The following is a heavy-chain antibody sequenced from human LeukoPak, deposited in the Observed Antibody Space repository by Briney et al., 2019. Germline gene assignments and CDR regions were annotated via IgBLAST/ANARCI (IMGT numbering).Heavy chain of an antibody. CDR1: GGSFSGYY. Sequence: PSETLSLTCAVYGGSFSGYYWSWIRQPPGKGLEWIGEINHSGSTNHNPSLKSRVTISVDTSKNQFSLKLSSVTAADTAVYYCARSRGSSDPFDYWGQGTLVTASS. D-gene: IGHD6-6*01. CDR3: ARSRGSSDPFDY. J-gene: IGHJ4*02. CDR2: INHSGST. V-gene: IGHV4-34*01.